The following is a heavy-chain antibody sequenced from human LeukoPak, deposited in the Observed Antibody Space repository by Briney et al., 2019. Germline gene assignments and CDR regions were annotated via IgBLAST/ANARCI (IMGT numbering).Heavy chain of an antibody. V-gene: IGHV4-34*01. CDR1: GGSFSGYY. J-gene: IGHJ4*02. Sequence: SETLSLTCAVYGGSFSGYYWSWIRQPPGKGLEWIGEINHSGSTNYSPSLKSRVTISVDTSKNQFSLKLSSVTAADTAVYYCATGGGSSSLFDYWGQGTLVTVSS. CDR3: ATGGGSSSLFDY. D-gene: IGHD6-6*01. CDR2: INHSGST.